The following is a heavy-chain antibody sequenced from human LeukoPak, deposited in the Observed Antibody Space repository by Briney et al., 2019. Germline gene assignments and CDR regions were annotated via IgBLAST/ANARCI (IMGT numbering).Heavy chain of an antibody. J-gene: IGHJ6*02. V-gene: IGHV3-66*01. CDR3: ARGFYGYDYYYGMDV. D-gene: IGHD5-18*01. CDR1: GFTFSSYS. CDR2: IYSGGST. Sequence: GGSLRLSCAASGFTFSSYSMNWVRQAPGKGLEWVSVIYSGGSTYYADSVKGRFTISRDNSKNTLYLQMNSLRAEDTAVYYCARGFYGYDYYYGMDVWGQGTTVTVSS.